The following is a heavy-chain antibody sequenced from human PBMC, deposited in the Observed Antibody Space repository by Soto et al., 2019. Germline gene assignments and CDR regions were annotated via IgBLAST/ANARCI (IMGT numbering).Heavy chain of an antibody. CDR3: ARNGWPLSLDY. V-gene: IGHV3-48*03. J-gene: IGHJ4*02. CDR1: GFSFSSSE. D-gene: IGHD6-19*01. CDR2: ITSSDTTR. Sequence: EVQLVESGGGLVQPGGSLRLSCAASGFSFSSSEMNWVRQAPGKGLEWVSFITSSDTTRYYADSVKGRFTISRDNAKNSLFLKMNSLRAEDTAVDYCARNGWPLSLDYWGQGTLVTVSS.